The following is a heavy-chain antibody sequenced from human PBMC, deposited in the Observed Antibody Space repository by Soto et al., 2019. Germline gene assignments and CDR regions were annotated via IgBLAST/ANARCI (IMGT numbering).Heavy chain of an antibody. CDR1: GGTFSSFG. Sequence: QVHLVQSGAEVKKPGSSVKVSCKVSGGTFSSFGVTWVRQAPGQGLEWMGGIIPIIGTTKYAQKFQGRVTITADESTGTAYMDLSSLRSEDTAVYYCARELKEPGSYYYYGMDVWGQGTTVTVSS. J-gene: IGHJ6*02. D-gene: IGHD3-10*01. CDR3: ARELKEPGSYYYYGMDV. V-gene: IGHV1-69*01. CDR2: IIPIIGTT.